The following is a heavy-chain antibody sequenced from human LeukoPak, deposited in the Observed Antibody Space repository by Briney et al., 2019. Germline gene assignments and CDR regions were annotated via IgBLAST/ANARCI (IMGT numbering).Heavy chain of an antibody. CDR1: GYTLTELS. V-gene: IGHV1-24*01. CDR2: FDPEDGET. J-gene: IGHJ6*03. Sequence: GASVKVSCKVSGYTLTELSMHWVRQAPGKGLEWMGGFDPEDGETIYAQKFQGRVTMTEDTSTDTAYMELSSLRSEDTAVYYCATVRYSGSYYGLEYYYYMDVWGKGTTVTVSS. D-gene: IGHD1-26*01. CDR3: ATVRYSGSYYGLEYYYYMDV.